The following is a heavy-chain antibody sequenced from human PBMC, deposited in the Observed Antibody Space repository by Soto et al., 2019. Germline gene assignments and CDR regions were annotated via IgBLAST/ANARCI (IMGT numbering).Heavy chain of an antibody. V-gene: IGHV5-51*01. CDR3: ARPRYYYDSSGLIDY. J-gene: IGHJ4*02. Sequence: PGESLKISCKGSGYSFTSYWIGWVRQMPGKGLECMGIIYPGDSDTRYSPSFQGQVTISADKSISTAYLQWSSLKASDTAMYYCARPRYYYDSSGLIDYWGQGTLVTVSS. CDR2: IYPGDSDT. CDR1: GYSFTSYW. D-gene: IGHD3-22*01.